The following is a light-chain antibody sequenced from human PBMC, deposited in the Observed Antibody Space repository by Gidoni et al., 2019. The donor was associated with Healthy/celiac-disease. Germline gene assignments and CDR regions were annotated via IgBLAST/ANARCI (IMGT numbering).Light chain of an antibody. CDR3: QQYGSSPRT. Sequence: DIVLTQSPGTLSLSPGERATLSCRASQSVSSSYLAWYQQKPGQAPRLLIYGASSRATGIPDRFSGSGSGTDFTLTISRLEPEDFAVYYCQQYGSSPRTFGQRYQGGNQT. V-gene: IGKV3-20*01. CDR1: QSVSSSY. J-gene: IGKJ1*01. CDR2: GAS.